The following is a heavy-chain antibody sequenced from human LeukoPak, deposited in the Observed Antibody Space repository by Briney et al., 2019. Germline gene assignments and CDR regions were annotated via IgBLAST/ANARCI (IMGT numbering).Heavy chain of an antibody. CDR3: ARDAGYSSGWPDY. CDR1: GYTFTSYD. Sequence: SVKVSCKASGYTFTSYDINWVRQAPGQGLEWMGGIIPIFGTANYAQKFQGRVTITADKSTSTAYMELSSLRSEDTAVYYCARDAGYSSGWPDYWGQGTLVTVSS. V-gene: IGHV1-69*06. CDR2: IIPIFGTA. D-gene: IGHD6-19*01. J-gene: IGHJ4*02.